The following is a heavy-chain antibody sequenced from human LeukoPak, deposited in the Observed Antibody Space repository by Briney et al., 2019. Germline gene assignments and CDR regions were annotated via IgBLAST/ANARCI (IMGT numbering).Heavy chain of an antibody. CDR3: ARDYYDSSGYFNWFDP. V-gene: IGHV1-69*04. J-gene: IGHJ5*02. CDR1: GGTFSSYA. Sequence: ASVKVSCKASGGTFSSYAISWVRQAPGQGLEWMGRIIPILGIANYAQKFQGRVTITADKSTSTAYMELSSLRSEDTAVYYCARDYYDSSGYFNWFDPWGQGTLVTVSS. D-gene: IGHD3-22*01. CDR2: IIPILGIA.